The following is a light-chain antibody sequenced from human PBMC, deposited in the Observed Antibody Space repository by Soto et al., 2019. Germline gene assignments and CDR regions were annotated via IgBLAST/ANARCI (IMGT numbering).Light chain of an antibody. Sequence: EIVLMQSPGTLSLSPGERATLSCRASQSVPSTYLAWYQQRPGQAPRLLINDASRRATGIPDRFSGSGSGADFTLTISSLEPEDFAVYYCQQRSSWPITFGQGTRREI. CDR3: QQRSSWPIT. V-gene: IGKV3D-20*02. CDR2: DAS. J-gene: IGKJ5*01. CDR1: QSVPSTY.